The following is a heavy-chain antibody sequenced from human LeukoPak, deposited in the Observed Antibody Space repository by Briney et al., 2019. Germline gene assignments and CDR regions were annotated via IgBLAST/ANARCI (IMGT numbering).Heavy chain of an antibody. D-gene: IGHD3-10*01. Sequence: PGGSLRLSCAASGFTFSSYAMTWVRQAPGKGLEWVSAIGGSGISTYYADSVKGRFSISRDNSKTTLYLQMNSLRAEDTAVYYCVKPDYGSGINWGQGTLVTVSS. CDR3: VKPDYGSGIN. CDR2: IGGSGIST. V-gene: IGHV3-23*01. J-gene: IGHJ4*02. CDR1: GFTFSSYA.